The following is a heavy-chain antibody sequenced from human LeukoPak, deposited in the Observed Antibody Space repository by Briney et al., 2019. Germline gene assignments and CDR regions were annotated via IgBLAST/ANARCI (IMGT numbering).Heavy chain of an antibody. CDR1: GGSISSSSYY. CDR2: IYYSGST. D-gene: IGHD6-13*01. CDR3: ARVGQLAPYNWFDP. V-gene: IGHV4-39*07. J-gene: IGHJ5*02. Sequence: SETLSLTCTVSGGSISSSSYYWGWIRQPPGKGLEWIGSIYYSGSTYYNPSLKSRVTISVDTSKNQFSLKLSSVTAADTAVYYCARVGQLAPYNWFDPWGQGTLVTVSS.